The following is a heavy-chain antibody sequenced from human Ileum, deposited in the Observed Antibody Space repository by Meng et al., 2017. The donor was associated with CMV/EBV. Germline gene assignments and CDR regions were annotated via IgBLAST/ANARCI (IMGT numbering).Heavy chain of an antibody. D-gene: IGHD3-10*01. CDR3: ARAGYYGSGSAPFGY. V-gene: IGHV4-39*07. J-gene: IGHJ4*02. CDR1: GGSISSSSYY. CDR2: IYYSGST. Sequence: GSLRLSCTVSGGSISSSSYYWCWIRQPPGKGLEWIGSIYYSGSTYYNPSLKSRVTISVDTSKNQFSLKLSSVTAADTAVYYCARAGYYGSGSAPFGYWGQGTLVTVSS.